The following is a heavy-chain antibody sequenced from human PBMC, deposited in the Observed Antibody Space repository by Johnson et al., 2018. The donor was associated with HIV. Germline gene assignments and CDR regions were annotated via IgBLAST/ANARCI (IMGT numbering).Heavy chain of an antibody. Sequence: VQLVESGGGLVQPGGSLRLSCAASGFTFSNAWMSWVRQAPGKGLEWVGRIKSKTDGGTTDYAAPVKGRFTISRDDSKNTLYLQMNSLKTEDTAVYYCTTAKWLLGAFYIWGQGTMVTVSS. CDR2: IKSKTDGGTT. V-gene: IGHV3-15*01. CDR1: GFTFSNAW. CDR3: TTAKWLLGAFYI. J-gene: IGHJ3*02. D-gene: IGHD3-22*01.